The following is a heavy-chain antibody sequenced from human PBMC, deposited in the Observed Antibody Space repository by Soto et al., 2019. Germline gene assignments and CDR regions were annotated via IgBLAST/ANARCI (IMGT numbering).Heavy chain of an antibody. Sequence: GGSLRLSCAASGFTFSSYAMSWVRQAPGKGLEWVSAISGSGGSTYYADSVKGRFTISRDNSKNTLYLQMNSLRAEDTAVYYCARRDGYNTWYFELWGRGTLVTGSS. J-gene: IGHJ2*01. V-gene: IGHV3-23*01. CDR2: ISGSGGST. D-gene: IGHD5-12*01. CDR3: ARRDGYNTWYFEL. CDR1: GFTFSSYA.